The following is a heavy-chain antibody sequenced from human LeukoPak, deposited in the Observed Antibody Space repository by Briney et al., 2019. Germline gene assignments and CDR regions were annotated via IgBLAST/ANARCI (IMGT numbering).Heavy chain of an antibody. Sequence: PGRSLRLSCAASGFTFSSYGMHWVRQAPGKGLKWVAVIWYDGSNKYYADSVKGRFTISRDNSKNTLYLQMNSLRAEDTAVHYCARRGISGSYFSPPLDYWGQGTLVTVSS. D-gene: IGHD1-26*01. V-gene: IGHV3-33*01. CDR2: IWYDGSNK. CDR1: GFTFSSYG. J-gene: IGHJ4*02. CDR3: ARRGISGSYFSPPLDY.